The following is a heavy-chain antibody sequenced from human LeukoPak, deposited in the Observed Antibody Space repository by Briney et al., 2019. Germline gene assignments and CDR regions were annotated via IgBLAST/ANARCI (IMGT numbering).Heavy chain of an antibody. V-gene: IGHV4-39*01. J-gene: IGHJ3*02. CDR1: GGSISSSSYY. CDR2: IYYSGST. D-gene: IGHD3-22*01. Sequence: SETLSLTCTVSGGSISSSSYYWGWIRQPPGKGLEWIGSIYYSGSTYYNPSLKSRVTISVDTSKNQFSLKLSSVTAADTAVYYCASNMIVVVHDAFDIWGQGTMVTVSS. CDR3: ASNMIVVVHDAFDI.